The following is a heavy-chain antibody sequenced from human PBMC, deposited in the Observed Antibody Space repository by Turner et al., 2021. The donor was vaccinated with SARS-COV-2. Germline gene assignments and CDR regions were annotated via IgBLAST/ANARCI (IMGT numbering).Heavy chain of an antibody. Sequence: VQLVESGGGLVKPGGSLRLSCAASGFTFSSYGMHWVRQAPGKGLEWVAVIWYDGSNKYYADSVKGRFTISRDNSKNTLYLQMNSLRAEDTAVYYCARDGLVGATTGFDCWGQGTLVTVSS. V-gene: IGHV3-33*01. CDR1: GFTFSSYG. CDR2: IWYDGSNK. J-gene: IGHJ4*02. CDR3: ARDGLVGATTGFDC. D-gene: IGHD1-26*01.